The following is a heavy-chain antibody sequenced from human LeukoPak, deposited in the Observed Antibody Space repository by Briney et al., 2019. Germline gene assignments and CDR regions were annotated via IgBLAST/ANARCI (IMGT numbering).Heavy chain of an antibody. Sequence: SETLSLTCAVSGGSISSGSYYWSWIRQPAGKGLEWIGRIYTSGSTNYNPSLKSRVTISVDTSKNQFSLKLSSVTAADTAVYYCARVEEGYGSGRRENYYYYYMDVWGKGTTVTISS. CDR1: GGSISSGSYY. CDR3: ARVEEGYGSGRRENYYYYYMDV. V-gene: IGHV4-61*02. J-gene: IGHJ6*03. D-gene: IGHD3-10*01. CDR2: IYTSGST.